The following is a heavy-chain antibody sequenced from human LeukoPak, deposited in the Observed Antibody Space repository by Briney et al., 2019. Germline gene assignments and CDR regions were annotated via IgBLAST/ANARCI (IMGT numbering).Heavy chain of an antibody. CDR1: GGSISSNSYF. CDR2: IHYSGTT. V-gene: IGHV4-39*01. Sequence: SETLSLTCNVSGGSISSNSYFWGWIRQPPGKGLEWIGSIHYSGTTYYNPSLKSRVIISVDTSENQLSLKLSSVTAADTAVYYCARHGWNPAIAVIYGMDVWGQGTTVTVSS. J-gene: IGHJ6*02. D-gene: IGHD6-19*01. CDR3: ARHGWNPAIAVIYGMDV.